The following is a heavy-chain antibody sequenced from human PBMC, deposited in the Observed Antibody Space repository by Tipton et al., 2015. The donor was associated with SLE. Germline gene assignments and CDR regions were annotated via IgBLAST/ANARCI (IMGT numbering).Heavy chain of an antibody. CDR1: CGSISSSSSY. J-gene: IGHJ5*02. Sequence: TLSLTCTVSCGSISSSSSYWGWFRPPPGKGLEWIGRIYYSGNTYYNPSLKSRITISVDTSKNQFSLKLSSVTAADTAVYYCARHDTNYGRNWFDPWGQGTLVTVSS. D-gene: IGHD2-8*01. CDR3: ARHDTNYGRNWFDP. CDR2: IYYSGNT. V-gene: IGHV4-39*01.